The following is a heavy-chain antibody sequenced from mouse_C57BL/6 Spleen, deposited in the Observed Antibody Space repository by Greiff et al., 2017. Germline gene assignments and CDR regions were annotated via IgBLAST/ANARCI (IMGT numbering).Heavy chain of an antibody. CDR2: IYPGSGST. CDR3: ARKGDYYGSPWFAY. V-gene: IGHV1-55*01. CDR1: GYTFTSYW. J-gene: IGHJ3*01. D-gene: IGHD1-1*01. Sequence: QVQLQQPGAELVKPGASVKMSCKASGYTFTSYWITWAKQRPGQGLEWIGDIYPGSGSTNYNEKFKSKATLTVDTSSSTAYMQLSSLTSEDSAVYYCARKGDYYGSPWFAYWGQGTLVTVSA.